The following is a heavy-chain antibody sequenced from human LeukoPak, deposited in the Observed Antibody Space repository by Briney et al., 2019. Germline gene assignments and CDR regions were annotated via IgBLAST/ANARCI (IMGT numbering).Heavy chain of an antibody. CDR2: IKQDGSEK. D-gene: IGHD3-9*01. Sequence: SGGSLRLSCAASGFTFSSYWMSWVRQAPGKGLEWVANIKQDGSEKYYVDSVKGRFTISRDNAKNSLYLQMNSLRAEDTAVYYCARGPTPIYDILTGYLDYWGQGTLVTVSS. CDR3: ARGPTPIYDILTGYLDY. CDR1: GFTFSSYW. J-gene: IGHJ4*02. V-gene: IGHV3-7*01.